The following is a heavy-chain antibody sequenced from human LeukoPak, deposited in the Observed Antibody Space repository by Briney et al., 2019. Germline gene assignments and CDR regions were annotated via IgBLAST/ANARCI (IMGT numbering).Heavy chain of an antibody. CDR1: GGSISSSSYY. D-gene: IGHD4/OR15-4a*01. CDR3: XXDYGXXXXPPT. CDR2: IYYSGXT. V-gene: IGHV4-39*07. Sequence: SETLSLTCTVSGGSISSSSYYRGWIRQPPGKGLEWIGSIYYSGXTXXNPXLXSRVTISVDTSKNQFSLNLSSVTAADTAAYYXXXDYGXXXXPPTWGQGTLVIVSS. J-gene: IGHJ5*02.